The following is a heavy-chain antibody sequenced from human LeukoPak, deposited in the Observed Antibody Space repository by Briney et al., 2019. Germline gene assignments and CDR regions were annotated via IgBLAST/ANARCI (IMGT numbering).Heavy chain of an antibody. D-gene: IGHD5/OR15-5a*01. CDR1: GFMLSSTW. V-gene: IGHV3-74*01. CDR3: AREGSTFFDY. CDR2: INSDGSST. J-gene: IGHJ4*02. Sequence: PGGSLRLSCAASGFMLSSTWMHWVRQAPGKGLVWVSRINSDGSSTSYADSVKGRFTISRDNAKNTLHLQMNSLRAEDTAVFYCAREGSTFFDYWGQGTLVTVSS.